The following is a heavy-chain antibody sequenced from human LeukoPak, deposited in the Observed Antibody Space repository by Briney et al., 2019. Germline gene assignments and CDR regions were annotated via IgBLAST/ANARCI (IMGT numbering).Heavy chain of an antibody. D-gene: IGHD4-23*01. CDR1: GYTFTSYG. CDR2: INPNSGGT. J-gene: IGHJ6*03. CDR3: ARLGGLNYMDV. Sequence: GASVKVSCKASGYTFTSYGISWVRQAPGQGLEWMGWINPNSGGTNYAQKFQGRVTMTRDTSISTAYMELSRLRSDDTAVYYCARLGGLNYMDVWGKGTTVTVSS. V-gene: IGHV1-2*02.